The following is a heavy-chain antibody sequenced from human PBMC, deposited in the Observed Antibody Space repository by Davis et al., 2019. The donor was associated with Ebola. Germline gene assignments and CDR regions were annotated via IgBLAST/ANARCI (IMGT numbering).Heavy chain of an antibody. CDR3: ARESDGDYYYNGMDV. V-gene: IGHV1-69*13. CDR2: IIPYFGNA. CDR1: GGTFSSYA. D-gene: IGHD4-17*01. J-gene: IGHJ6*02. Sequence: SVKVSCKASGGTFSSYAISWVRQAPGQGLEWMGGIIPYFGNANYAQKFQGRVTITADESTSTAYMELRSLRSEDTAVYYCARESDGDYYYNGMDVWGQGTTVTVSS.